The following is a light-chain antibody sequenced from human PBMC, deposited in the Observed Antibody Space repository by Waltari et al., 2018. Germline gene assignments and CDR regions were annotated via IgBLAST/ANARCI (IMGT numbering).Light chain of an antibody. CDR3: SSYTGRGTVI. J-gene: IGLJ2*01. CDR1: NSDIGSYSY. V-gene: IGLV2-14*01. Sequence: QSVLTQPASVSWSPGQPITISCTGTNSDIGSYSYVSWYQQYPGKAPKRIIYDLTERPSGVSTRVSGSNSGNTASLTSAGRQADDEADYFCSSYTGRGTVIFGRGTMVTVL. CDR2: DLT.